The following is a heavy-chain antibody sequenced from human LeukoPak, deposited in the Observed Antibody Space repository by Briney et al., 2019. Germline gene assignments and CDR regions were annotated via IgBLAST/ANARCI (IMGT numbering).Heavy chain of an antibody. CDR1: GFTFSSYG. J-gene: IGHJ4*02. V-gene: IGHV3-30*03. CDR2: ISYDGSNK. Sequence: PGGSLRLSCAASGFTFSSYGMHWVRQAPGKGLEWVAVISYDGSNKYHADSVKGRFTISRDNSKNTLYLQMNSLRAEDTAVYYCAIAAGTASPFENWGQGTLVTVSS. CDR3: AIAAGTASPFEN. D-gene: IGHD6-19*01.